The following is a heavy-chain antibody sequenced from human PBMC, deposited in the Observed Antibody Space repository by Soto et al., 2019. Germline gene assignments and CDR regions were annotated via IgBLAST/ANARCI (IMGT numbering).Heavy chain of an antibody. CDR3: ARGQGITMIVAAPFDI. J-gene: IGHJ3*02. CDR1: GGSISSYY. Sequence: SETLSLTCTVSGGSISSYYWSWIRQPPGKGLEWIGYIYYSGSTNYNPSLKSRVTISVDTSKNQFSLKLSSVTAADTAVYYCARGQGITMIVAAPFDIWGQGTMVTVSS. CDR2: IYYSGST. V-gene: IGHV4-59*01. D-gene: IGHD3-22*01.